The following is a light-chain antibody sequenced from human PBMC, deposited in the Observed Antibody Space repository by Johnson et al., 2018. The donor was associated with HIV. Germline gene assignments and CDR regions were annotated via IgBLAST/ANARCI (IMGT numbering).Light chain of an antibody. Sequence: QPVLTQPPSVSAAPGQKVTISCSGSSSNIGNNYVSWYQQLPGTAPKLLIYENNKRPSGIADRFSGSKSGTSATLAITGLQTGDEADYYCGTWDSNLSVVFVFGTGTKVTVL. CDR2: ENN. CDR3: GTWDSNLSVVFV. CDR1: SSNIGNNY. J-gene: IGLJ1*01. V-gene: IGLV1-51*02.